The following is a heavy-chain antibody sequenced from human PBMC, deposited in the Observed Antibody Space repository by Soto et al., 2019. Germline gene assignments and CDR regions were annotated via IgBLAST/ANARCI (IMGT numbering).Heavy chain of an antibody. Sequence: QVQLQESGPGLVKPSQTLSLTCTVSGGSISSGDYYWSWIRQPPGKGLEWIGYIYYSGSTYYNPSLKSRVTIPVDTSKNQFSLKMSSVTAADTAVYYCARSYDILTGYYPPYYFDYWGQGTLVTVSS. CDR1: GGSISSGDYY. D-gene: IGHD3-9*01. CDR3: ARSYDILTGYYPPYYFDY. CDR2: IYYSGST. J-gene: IGHJ4*02. V-gene: IGHV4-30-4*01.